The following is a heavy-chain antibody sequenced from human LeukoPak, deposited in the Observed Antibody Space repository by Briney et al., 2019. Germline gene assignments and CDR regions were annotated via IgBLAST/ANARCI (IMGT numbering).Heavy chain of an antibody. CDR3: ARDYYYGSGSPPGDTFDI. J-gene: IGHJ3*02. V-gene: IGHV3-66*02. D-gene: IGHD3-10*01. CDR2: IYSGGNT. Sequence: GGSLRLSCAASGFTVNSDYMSWVRQAPGKGLEWVSVIYSGGNTYYADSVKGRFTISRDNSKNTLYLQMNSLRADDTAIYYCARDYYYGSGSPPGDTFDIWGQGTMVTVSS. CDR1: GFTVNSDY.